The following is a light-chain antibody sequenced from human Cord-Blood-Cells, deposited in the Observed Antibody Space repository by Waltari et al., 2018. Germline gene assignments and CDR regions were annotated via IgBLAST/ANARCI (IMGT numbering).Light chain of an antibody. J-gene: IGKJ1*01. CDR1: QNVSSY. CDR2: DAS. V-gene: IGKV3-11*01. Sequence: EIVLTQSVAPRSLSPGARATLPCRDSQNVSSYLAWYLQKPGQAPRLLIYDASNRATGIPARFSGSGSGTDFTITISSLEAEDYAFYYCQQRSNWTFGQGTKVEIK. CDR3: QQRSNWT.